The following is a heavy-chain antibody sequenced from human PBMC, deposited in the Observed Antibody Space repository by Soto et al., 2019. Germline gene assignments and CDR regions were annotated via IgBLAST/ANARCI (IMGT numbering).Heavy chain of an antibody. CDR1: GYTFASYY. CDR3: ARGFRFGGPFDY. D-gene: IGHD3-10*01. CDR2: IHPSGGST. J-gene: IGHJ4*02. Sequence: ASVKVSCKASGYTFASYYMHWVRQAPGQGLEWMGIIHPSGGSTSYAQKFQGRVTMTRDTSTSTVYMELSSLRSEDTAVYYCARGFRFGGPFDYWGQGTLVTVSS. V-gene: IGHV1-46*01.